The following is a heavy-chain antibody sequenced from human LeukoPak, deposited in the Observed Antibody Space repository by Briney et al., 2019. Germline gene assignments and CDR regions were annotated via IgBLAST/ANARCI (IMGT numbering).Heavy chain of an antibody. D-gene: IGHD1-26*01. Sequence: GGSLRLSCAASGFTFSGSTIHWVRQASGKGLEWVGHIRSKANSYATAYVASLKGRFTISRDDSKNTAYLQMNSLKTEDTAVYYCAKDVGKWESLHFFDYWGQGTLVTVSS. CDR2: IRSKANSYAT. CDR3: AKDVGKWESLHFFDY. J-gene: IGHJ4*02. V-gene: IGHV3-73*01. CDR1: GFTFSGST.